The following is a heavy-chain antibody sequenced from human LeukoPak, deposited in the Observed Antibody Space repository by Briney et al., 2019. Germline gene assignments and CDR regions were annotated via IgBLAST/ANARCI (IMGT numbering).Heavy chain of an antibody. Sequence: PSETLSLTCAVSGGSISSGSHYLGWIRQPPGKGLEWIATMYHTGSTYYNPSLKSRLTISVDTSKNLFSLKVTSVTASDTAVYYSATHSIYPYWGWFDHWGQGILVTAPS. CDR2: MYHTGST. D-gene: IGHD2-21*01. V-gene: IGHV4-39*01. CDR3: ATHSIYPYWGWFDH. J-gene: IGHJ5*02. CDR1: GGSISSGSHY.